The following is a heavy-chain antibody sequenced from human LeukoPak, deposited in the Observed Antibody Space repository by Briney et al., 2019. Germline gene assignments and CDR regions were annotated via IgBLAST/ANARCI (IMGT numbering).Heavy chain of an antibody. CDR1: GFTFKNYA. D-gene: IGHD6-13*01. Sequence: QPGGSLRLSCAASGFTFKNYAMSWVRQAPGKGLEWVSAISGGSGGRTLYAFRAGSGASTFYADSVKGRFTISRDNSKNTLYLQMNSLRAEDTAVYYCPKGSAAARPYYFEYWGQGILVTVSS. J-gene: IGHJ4*02. CDR3: PKGSAAARPYYFEY. CDR2: ISGGSGGRTLYAFRAGSGAST. V-gene: IGHV3-23*01.